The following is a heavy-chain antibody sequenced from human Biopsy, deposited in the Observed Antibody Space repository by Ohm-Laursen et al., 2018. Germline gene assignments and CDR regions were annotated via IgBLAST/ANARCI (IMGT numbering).Heavy chain of an antibody. CDR3: ARMPHFDY. CDR2: ISYTGGI. Sequence: GTLSLTCTVSGGSTSGYHWSWIRKSPGKGLEWLAYISYTGGITSNPSLNGRATMSLDTTKNQFSLRLIYVTAADTAVYYCARMPHFDYWGQGIRVTVPS. CDR1: GGSTSGYH. D-gene: IGHD2-2*01. V-gene: IGHV4-59*01. J-gene: IGHJ4*02.